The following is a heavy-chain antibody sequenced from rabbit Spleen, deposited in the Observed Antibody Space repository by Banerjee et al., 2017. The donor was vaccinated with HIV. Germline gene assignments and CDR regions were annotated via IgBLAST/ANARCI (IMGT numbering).Heavy chain of an antibody. CDR3: ARDTGSSFSSYGMDL. J-gene: IGHJ6*01. D-gene: IGHD8-1*01. V-gene: IGHV1S45*01. CDR2: IAGSSSGFT. Sequence: QEQLVESGGGLVRPEGSLKLSCKASGFSFSNKAVMCWVRQAPGKGLEWIACIAGSSSGFTYSATWAKGRFTCSKTSSTTVTLQMTSLTVADTATYFCARDTGSSFSSYGMDLWGPGTLVTVS. CDR1: GFSFSNKAV.